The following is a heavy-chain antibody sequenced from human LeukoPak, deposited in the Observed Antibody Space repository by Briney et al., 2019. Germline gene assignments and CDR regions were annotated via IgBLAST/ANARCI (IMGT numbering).Heavy chain of an antibody. CDR2: ISAYNGNT. Sequence: ASVKVSCKASGYTFTGYYMHWVRQAPGQGLECMGWISAYNGNTNYAQKLQGRVTMTRDTSISTAYMDLSRLRSDDTAVYYCARGSIVGATFDYFDSWGQGTLVTVSS. J-gene: IGHJ4*02. CDR3: ARGSIVGATFDYFDS. CDR1: GYTFTGYY. V-gene: IGHV1-2*02. D-gene: IGHD1-26*01.